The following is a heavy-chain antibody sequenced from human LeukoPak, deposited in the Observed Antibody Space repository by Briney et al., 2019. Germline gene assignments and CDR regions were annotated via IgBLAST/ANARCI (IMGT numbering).Heavy chain of an antibody. CDR3: ARKYCTITSCSYAFDF. D-gene: IGHD2-2*01. CDR2: VSHSGTT. Sequence: PSGTLSLTCAVSGGSISSSNWWSWVRQPPGKGLEWIGEVSHSGTTNCNPSLESRVTISIDTSKNQFSLKLSSVTAADTAVYFCARKYCTITSCSYAFDFWGQGTMVTVSS. J-gene: IGHJ3*01. V-gene: IGHV4-4*02. CDR1: GGSISSSNW.